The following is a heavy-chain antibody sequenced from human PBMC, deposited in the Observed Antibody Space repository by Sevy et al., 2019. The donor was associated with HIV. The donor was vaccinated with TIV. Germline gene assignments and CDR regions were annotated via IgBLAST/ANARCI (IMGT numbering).Heavy chain of an antibody. CDR1: GFTFDDYA. CDR2: ISWNSGSI. D-gene: IGHD3-10*01. CDR3: AKDYGSGSYYTPTTGMDV. Sequence: GGSLRLSCAASGFTFDDYAMHWVRQAPGKGLEWVSGISWNSGSIGYADSVKGRFTISRDNAKNSLYLQMNSLRAEDTALYYCAKDYGSGSYYTPTTGMDVWGQGTTVTVSS. J-gene: IGHJ6*02. V-gene: IGHV3-9*01.